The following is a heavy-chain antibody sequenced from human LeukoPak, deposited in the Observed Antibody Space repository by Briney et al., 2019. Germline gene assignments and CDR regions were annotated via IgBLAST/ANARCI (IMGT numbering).Heavy chain of an antibody. CDR3: ARDLAAAGLPTPVY. CDR1: GFTFSSYS. J-gene: IGHJ4*02. V-gene: IGHV3-48*04. Sequence: GGSLRLSCAASGFTFSSYSMNWVRQAPGKGLEWVSYISSSSSTIYYADSVKGRFTISRDNAKNSLYLQMNSLRAEDTAVYYCARDLAAAGLPTPVYWGQGTLVTVSS. CDR2: ISSSSSTI. D-gene: IGHD6-13*01.